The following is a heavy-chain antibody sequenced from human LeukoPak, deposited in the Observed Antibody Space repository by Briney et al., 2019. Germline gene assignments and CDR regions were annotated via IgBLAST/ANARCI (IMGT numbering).Heavy chain of an antibody. CDR2: IYYSGST. J-gene: IGHJ4*02. CDR3: ARGFGFY. V-gene: IGHV4-59*08. D-gene: IGHD3-10*01. Sequence: KLSKTLSFTALVPGGPITSSSWSWIRQPPGKGLEWIAYIYYSGSTNYNPSLKSRVTISVDTSRNQFSLRLSSVTAADTAVYYCARGFGFYWGQGTLVTVSS. CDR1: GGPITSSS.